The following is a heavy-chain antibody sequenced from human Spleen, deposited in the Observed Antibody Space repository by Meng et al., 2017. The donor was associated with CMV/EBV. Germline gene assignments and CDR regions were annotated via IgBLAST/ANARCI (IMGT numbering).Heavy chain of an antibody. CDR2: IHPHRGDT. D-gene: IGHD6-13*01. V-gene: IGHV1-18*04. J-gene: IGHJ4*02. CDR3: ARERAAVGRPRALDY. Sequence: ASVKVSCKASGYTFTAHYFHWVRQAPGQGLEWMGWIHPHRGDTNYAQKLQDRVTMTTDTSTSTAYMELRSLRSDDTAVYYCARERAAVGRPRALDYWGQGTLVTVSS. CDR1: GYTFTAHY.